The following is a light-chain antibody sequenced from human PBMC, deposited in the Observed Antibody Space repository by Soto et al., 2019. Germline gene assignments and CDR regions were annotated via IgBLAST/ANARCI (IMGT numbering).Light chain of an antibody. CDR2: WAS. CDR1: QSVLYSSNNKNY. J-gene: IGKJ1*01. Sequence: DILMTQSPDSLAVSLGERATINCKSSQSVLYSSNNKNYLAWYQQKPGQPPKLLIYWASTRNSGVPDRFSGSGSGTDFTLTISSLQAEDVAVYYCQQYNSSPQTFGQGTKVEIK. V-gene: IGKV4-1*01. CDR3: QQYNSSPQT.